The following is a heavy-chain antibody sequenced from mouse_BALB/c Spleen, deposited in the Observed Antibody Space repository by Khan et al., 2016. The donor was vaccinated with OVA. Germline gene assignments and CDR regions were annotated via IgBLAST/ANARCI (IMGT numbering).Heavy chain of an antibody. V-gene: IGHV1-4*01. CDR2: INPSNDYI. Sequence: VQLQQSGAELARPGASVKMSCKTSGYTFTTYTLHWVKQRPGRSLEWIGYINPSNDYINYNQKFKDKSTLTADKSSSTAYMQLSSLTSEDSAVYYCARSGQLGLRGGFTYWGQGTLVTVSA. D-gene: IGHD3-2*01. J-gene: IGHJ3*01. CDR1: GYTFTTYT. CDR3: ARSGQLGLRGGFTY.